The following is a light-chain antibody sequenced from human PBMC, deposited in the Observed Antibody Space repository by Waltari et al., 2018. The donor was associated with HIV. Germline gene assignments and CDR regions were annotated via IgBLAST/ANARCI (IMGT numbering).Light chain of an antibody. J-gene: IGLJ3*02. V-gene: IGLV2-14*01. CDR2: EVS. CDR3: SSYTSSNTLV. CDR1: SSDVCGYNY. Sequence: QSALTQPASVSGSPGQSITLSCTGTSSDVCGYNYVSWYQQHPGKAPKLMIYEVSNRPSGVSNRFSGSKSGNTASLTISGLQAEDEADYYCSSYTSSNTLVFGGGTKLTVL.